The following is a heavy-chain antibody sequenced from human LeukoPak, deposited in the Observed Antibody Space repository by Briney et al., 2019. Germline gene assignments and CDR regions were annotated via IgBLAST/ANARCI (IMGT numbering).Heavy chain of an antibody. CDR2: IGSASSYV. CDR3: ATSIGVAVAFDF. J-gene: IGHJ4*02. Sequence: GGSMRLSCAASGFILSNCAMTWVRQAPGKGLEWVAFIGSASSYVFYADSVKGRFTISRDNAKNSLYLQMNSLKAEDTAIYYCATSIGVAVAFDFWGQGTLVTVSS. D-gene: IGHD6-19*01. CDR1: GFILSNCA. V-gene: IGHV3-21*04.